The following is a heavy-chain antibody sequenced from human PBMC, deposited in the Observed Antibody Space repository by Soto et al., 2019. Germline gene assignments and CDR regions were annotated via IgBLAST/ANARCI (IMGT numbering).Heavy chain of an antibody. CDR2: INHSGST. Sequence: SETRSLTCSVDGGCFSDYGWSWIRQPPGKGREWIGEINHSGSTNYTPSLKSRVTISVDTSKNQFSLKLSSVTAADTAVYYCARDLAAARMIAGGQGTLVTVS. CDR1: GGCFSDYG. D-gene: IGHD6-13*01. J-gene: IGHJ4*02. V-gene: IGHV4-34*01. CDR3: ARDLAAARMIA.